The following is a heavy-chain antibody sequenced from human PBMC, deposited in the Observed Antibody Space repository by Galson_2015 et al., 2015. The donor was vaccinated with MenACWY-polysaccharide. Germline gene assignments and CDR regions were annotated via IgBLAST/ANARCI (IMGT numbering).Heavy chain of an antibody. CDR1: GFTFSGSA. CDR3: ARDARADFWSGYSPYGMDV. V-gene: IGHV3-73*01. J-gene: IGHJ6*02. Sequence: SLRLSCAASGFTFSGSAMHWVRQASGKGLEWVGRIRSKANSYATAYAASVIGRFTISGDDSKNTAYLQMNSLKTEDTAVYYCARDARADFWSGYSPYGMDVWGQGTTVTVSS. CDR2: IRSKANSYAT. D-gene: IGHD3-3*01.